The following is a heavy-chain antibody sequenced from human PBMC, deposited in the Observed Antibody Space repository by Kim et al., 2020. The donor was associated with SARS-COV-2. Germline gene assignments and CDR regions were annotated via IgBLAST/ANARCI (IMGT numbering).Heavy chain of an antibody. CDR1: GYTFSRYS. CDR3: ARDTAITSRWYFYYYNMDV. CDR2: INADNGNT. V-gene: IGHV1-3*01. Sequence: ASVKVSCKASGYTFSRYSMHCVRQAPGQSLEWMGWINADNGNTKYSQKFQGRVTITRDTFASTAYMELSSLRSEDTAVYYCARDTAITSRWYFYYYNMDVWGQGTTVTVSS. J-gene: IGHJ6*02. D-gene: IGHD6-13*01.